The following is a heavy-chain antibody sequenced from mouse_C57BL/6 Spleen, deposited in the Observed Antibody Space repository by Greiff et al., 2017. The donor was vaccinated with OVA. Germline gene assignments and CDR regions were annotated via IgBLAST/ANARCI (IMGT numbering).Heavy chain of an antibody. D-gene: IGHD1-1*02. CDR1: GYTFTSYW. CDR2: IDPSDSET. Sequence: QVQLQQPGAELVRPGSSVKLSCKASGYTFTSYWMHWVKQRPIKGLEWIGNIDPSDSETHYNQKFKDKATLTVDKSSSTAYMQLSSLTSEDSAVYYCARLVGYYFDYWGQGTTLTVSS. J-gene: IGHJ2*01. CDR3: ARLVGYYFDY. V-gene: IGHV1-52*01.